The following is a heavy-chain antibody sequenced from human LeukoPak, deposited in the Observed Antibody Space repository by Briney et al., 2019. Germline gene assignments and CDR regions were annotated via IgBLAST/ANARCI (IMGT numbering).Heavy chain of an antibody. CDR2: IRSKAYGGTT. Sequence: GGSLRLSCTASGFTFGDYVMSWVRQAPGKGLEWVGFIRSKAYGGTTKNAASVKGRFTISRDDSRSIAYLQMNSLKTEDTAVYYCSRGQQLGEYWGQGTLVTVSS. CDR3: SRGQQLGEY. CDR1: GFTFGDYV. J-gene: IGHJ4*02. V-gene: IGHV3-49*04. D-gene: IGHD6-13*01.